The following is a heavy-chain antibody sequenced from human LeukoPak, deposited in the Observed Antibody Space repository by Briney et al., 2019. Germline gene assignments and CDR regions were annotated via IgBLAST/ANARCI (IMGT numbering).Heavy chain of an antibody. CDR2: INPKTGGT. CDR3: ARGLYCTGGSCSTF. J-gene: IGHJ4*02. V-gene: IGHV1-2*02. D-gene: IGHD2-15*01. Sequence: GASVKVSCKASGYTFTDYYIHWVRQAPGQGLEWMGWINPKTGGTNYAQRFQDRVTMTRDTSINTAYMDMSSLRPGDTAVYYCARGLYCTGGSCSTFWGQGSLVTVSS. CDR1: GYTFTDYY.